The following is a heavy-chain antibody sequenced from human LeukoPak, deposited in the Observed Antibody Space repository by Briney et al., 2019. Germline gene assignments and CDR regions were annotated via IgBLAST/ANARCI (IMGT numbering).Heavy chain of an antibody. D-gene: IGHD1-26*01. Sequence: PSETLSLTCTVSGGSISSYYWSWIRQPPGKGLEWIGYIYHSGSTNYNPSLKSRVTISVDTSRNQFSLKLGSVTAADTAVYYCARGGTVRNGMDVWGQGTTVTVSS. J-gene: IGHJ6*02. CDR3: ARGGTVRNGMDV. CDR2: IYHSGST. V-gene: IGHV4-59*01. CDR1: GGSISSYY.